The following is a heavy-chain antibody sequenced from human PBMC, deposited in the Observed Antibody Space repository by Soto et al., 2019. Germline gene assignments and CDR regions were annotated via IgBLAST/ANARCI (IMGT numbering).Heavy chain of an antibody. CDR1: GFTFSNYA. J-gene: IGHJ4*02. Sequence: PGGSLRLSCAASGFTFSNYAMSWVRLAPGKGLEWVPTISGNGGSTYYADSVKGRFTISRDNSKNMLFLQINSLRDDDSAVYYCAKRPASIITFDYWGQGTPVTVSS. V-gene: IGHV3-23*01. CDR2: ISGNGGST. D-gene: IGHD2-2*01. CDR3: AKRPASIITFDY.